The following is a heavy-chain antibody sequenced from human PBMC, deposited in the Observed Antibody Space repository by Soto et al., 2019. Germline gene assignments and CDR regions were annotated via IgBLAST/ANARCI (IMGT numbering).Heavy chain of an antibody. CDR2: IYYSGST. Sequence: QLQLQESGPGLVKPSETLSLTCTVSGGSISSSSYYWGWIRQPPGKGLEWIGSIYYSGSTYYNPSLKSRFTLAADTSNNQFSRKLSSVTAADTAVYYCARHGAYSRSWYVDYWGQGTLVTVSS. CDR3: ARHGAYSRSWYVDY. D-gene: IGHD6-13*01. CDR1: GGSISSSSYY. V-gene: IGHV4-39*01. J-gene: IGHJ4*02.